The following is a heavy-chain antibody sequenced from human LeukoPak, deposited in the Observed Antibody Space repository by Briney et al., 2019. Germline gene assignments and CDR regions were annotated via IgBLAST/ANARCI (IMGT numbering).Heavy chain of an antibody. CDR1: GGTFSSYA. CDR3: ARESSPAYYYMDV. Sequence: ASVKVSCKASGGTFSSYAISWVRQAPGPGLEWMGGIIAIFGTANYAQKFQGRVTITTDESTSTAYMELSSLRSEDTAVYSCARESSPAYYYMDVWGKGTTVTVSS. D-gene: IGHD5/OR15-5a*01. J-gene: IGHJ6*03. V-gene: IGHV1-69*05. CDR2: IIAIFGTA.